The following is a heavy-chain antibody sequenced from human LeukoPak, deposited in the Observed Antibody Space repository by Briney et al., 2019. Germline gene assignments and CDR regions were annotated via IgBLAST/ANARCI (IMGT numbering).Heavy chain of an antibody. V-gene: IGHV3-21*01. D-gene: IGHD4-17*01. Sequence: GGSLRLSCEASGFTFSTFAMIWVRQPPGKGLEWVSSISSSSSYIYYADSVKGRFTISRDNAKNSLYLQMNSLRAEDTAVYYCARGMTTVTTWFDPWGQGTLVTVSS. CDR3: ARGMTTVTTWFDP. CDR1: GFTFSTFA. CDR2: ISSSSSYI. J-gene: IGHJ5*02.